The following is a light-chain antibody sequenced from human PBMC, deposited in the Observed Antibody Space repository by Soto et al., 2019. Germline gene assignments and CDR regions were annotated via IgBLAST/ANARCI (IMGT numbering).Light chain of an antibody. CDR1: SSNIGAGYD. CDR3: QSYATRLSGYV. CDR2: GNT. J-gene: IGLJ1*01. Sequence: QSVLTQPPSVSGAPGQRVTISCTGSSSNIGAGYDVHWYQHLPGTAPKLLIYGNTNRPSGVPDRFSGSRSGTTASLAITGLRPDDEADYYGQSYATRLSGYVFATGTKVTVL. V-gene: IGLV1-40*01.